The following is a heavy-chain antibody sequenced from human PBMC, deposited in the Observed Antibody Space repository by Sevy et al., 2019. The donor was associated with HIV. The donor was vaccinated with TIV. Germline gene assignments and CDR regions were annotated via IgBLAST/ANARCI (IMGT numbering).Heavy chain of an antibody. CDR2: IYSGGNT. D-gene: IGHD4-17*01. V-gene: IGHV3-53*01. Sequence: GGSLRLSCAASGFTVSTNYMRWVRQAPGKGLEWFSVIYSGGNTYYEDSVKGGFTISRDKSKDTLYLQMNTLIPKDTAMYYCAREYHGDYLYYFDSWGQGTLVTVSS. CDR1: GFTVSTNY. CDR3: AREYHGDYLYYFDS. J-gene: IGHJ4*02.